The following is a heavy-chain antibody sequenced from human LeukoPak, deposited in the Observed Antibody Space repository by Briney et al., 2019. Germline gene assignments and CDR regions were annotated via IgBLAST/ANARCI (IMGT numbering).Heavy chain of an antibody. D-gene: IGHD5-18*01. J-gene: IGHJ4*02. CDR3: ARQTAMGRSGDY. V-gene: IGHV5-51*01. CDR1: GYSFTSYW. Sequence: RGESLKISCKASGYSFTSYWIGWVRQMPGKGLEWMGIIDPSDSETRYTPSFQGQVTISVDKPLTTADLQWNSLKASDTAMYYCARQTAMGRSGDYWGQGTLVTVSS. CDR2: IDPSDSET.